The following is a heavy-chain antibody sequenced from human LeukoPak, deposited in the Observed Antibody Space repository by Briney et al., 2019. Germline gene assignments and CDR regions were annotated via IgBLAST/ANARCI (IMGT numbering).Heavy chain of an antibody. CDR2: IYSGGST. CDR1: GFTVSSNY. CDR3: ARAPYYYYYMDV. Sequence: GGSLRLSCAASGFTVSSNYMSWVRQAPGKGLEWVSVIYSGGSTYYADSVKGRFTISRDNSKNTLYLQMNSLRAEDTAVYYCARAPYYYYYMDVWGKGTTVTISS. J-gene: IGHJ6*03. V-gene: IGHV3-53*01.